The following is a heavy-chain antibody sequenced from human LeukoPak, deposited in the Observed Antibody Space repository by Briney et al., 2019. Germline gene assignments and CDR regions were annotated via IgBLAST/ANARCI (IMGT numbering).Heavy chain of an antibody. CDR2: ISYDGSNK. J-gene: IGHJ4*02. V-gene: IGHV3-30*03. Sequence: GGSLRLSCAASGFTFSSYAMSWVRQAPGKGLEWVAVISYDGSNKYYADSVKGRFTISRDNSKNTLYLQMNSLRAEDTAVYYCARSGYSYGFDYWGQGTLVTVSS. CDR3: ARSGYSYGFDY. CDR1: GFTFSSYA. D-gene: IGHD5-18*01.